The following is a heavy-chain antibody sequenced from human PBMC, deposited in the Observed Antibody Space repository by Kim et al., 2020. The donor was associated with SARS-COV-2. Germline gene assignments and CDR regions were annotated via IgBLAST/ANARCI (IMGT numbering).Heavy chain of an antibody. Sequence: SVKVSCKASGGTFSSYAISWVRQAPGQGLEWMGGIIPIFGTANYAQKFQGRVTITADESTSTAYMELRSLRSEDTAVYYCAIPHSTSYYDSSGYYSWGQGTLVTVSS. CDR1: GGTFSSYA. V-gene: IGHV1-69*13. J-gene: IGHJ4*02. D-gene: IGHD3-22*01. CDR2: IIPIFGTA. CDR3: AIPHSTSYYDSSGYYS.